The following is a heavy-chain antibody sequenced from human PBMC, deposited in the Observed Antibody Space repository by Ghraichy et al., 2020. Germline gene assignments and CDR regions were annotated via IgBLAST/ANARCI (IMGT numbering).Heavy chain of an antibody. J-gene: IGHJ4*02. D-gene: IGHD3-10*01. Sequence: GGSLRLSCAASGFIFSTYAMSWVRQAPGKGLEWVSTISGSGSTTYYADSVKGRFTISRDNSKNTLFLQMNSLRAEDTAVFYCAKGRGPHGETWDQLWSGVYWGQGVLVTVSS. CDR1: GFIFSTYA. CDR2: ISGSGSTT. CDR3: AKGRGPHGETWDQLWSGVY. V-gene: IGHV3-23*01.